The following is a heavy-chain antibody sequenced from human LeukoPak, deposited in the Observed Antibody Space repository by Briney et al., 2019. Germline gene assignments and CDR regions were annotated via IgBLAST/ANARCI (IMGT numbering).Heavy chain of an antibody. J-gene: IGHJ6*01. Sequence: GGSLRLSCAASGFTFSTYAIHWVRQAPGKGLEWVAVISYDGSKKDYADPVKGRFTISRDNAKNTLDLQMSSLRAEDTARYYCAKDTTPDIFTAYDFYCGMDVWGQGTTVTVSS. CDR3: AKDTTPDIFTAYDFYCGMDV. CDR1: GFTFSTYA. D-gene: IGHD3-9*01. V-gene: IGHV3-30*04. CDR2: ISYDGSKK.